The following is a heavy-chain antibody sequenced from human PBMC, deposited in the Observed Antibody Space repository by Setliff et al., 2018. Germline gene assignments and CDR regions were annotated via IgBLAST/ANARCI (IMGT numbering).Heavy chain of an antibody. D-gene: IGHD5-12*01. V-gene: IGHV1-2*04. Sequence: VASVKVSCKASGYTFTGYYMHWVRQAPGQGLEWMGWINPNSGGTNYAQKFQGWVTMTRDTSISTAYMELSRLRSDDTAVYYCAREAVRDSGYDGALDYWGQGTLVTVSS. J-gene: IGHJ4*02. CDR1: GYTFTGYY. CDR3: AREAVRDSGYDGALDY. CDR2: INPNSGGT.